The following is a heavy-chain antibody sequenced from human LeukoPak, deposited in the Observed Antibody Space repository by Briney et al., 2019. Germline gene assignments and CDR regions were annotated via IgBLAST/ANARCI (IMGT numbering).Heavy chain of an antibody. J-gene: IGHJ4*02. CDR1: GGSFSGYY. CDR2: INHSGST. CDR3: ARGPHLFFWSGSYYFDY. V-gene: IGHV4-34*01. Sequence: SETLSLTCAVYGGSFSGYYWSWIRQPPGKGLEWIGEINHSGSTNYNPSLKSRVTISVDMSKNQFSLKLSSVTAADTAVYYCARGPHLFFWSGSYYFDYWGQGTLVTVSS. D-gene: IGHD3-3*01.